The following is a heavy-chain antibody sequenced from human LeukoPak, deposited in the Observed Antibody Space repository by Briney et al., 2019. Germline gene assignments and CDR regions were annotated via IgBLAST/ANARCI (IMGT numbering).Heavy chain of an antibody. J-gene: IGHJ4*02. CDR1: GYTFTSYD. Sequence: ASVKVSCKASGYTFTSYDINWVRQATGQGLEWMGWMNPNSGNTGYAQKFQGRVTMTRDTSTSTVYMELSSLRSEDTAVYYCARADYGDYGSIFDYWGQGTLVTVSS. CDR2: MNPNSGNT. D-gene: IGHD4-17*01. V-gene: IGHV1-8*01. CDR3: ARADYGDYGSIFDY.